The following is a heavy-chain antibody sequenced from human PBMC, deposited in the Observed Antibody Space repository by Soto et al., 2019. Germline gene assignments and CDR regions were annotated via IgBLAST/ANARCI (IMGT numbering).Heavy chain of an antibody. CDR2: LSHSATNI. CDR1: GFTFNSYA. CDR3: VKSGGDQWMFDY. Sequence: DVHLSESGGGLVQPGGSLRLSCAASGFTFNSYAMSWVRQAPGKGLHWVSALSHSATNISYADSVRGRCTISRDNAKNTLSLQMNSLRAEDTGIYYCVKSGGDQWMFDYWGQGIRVTVSS. D-gene: IGHD5-12*01. V-gene: IGHV3-23*01. J-gene: IGHJ4*02.